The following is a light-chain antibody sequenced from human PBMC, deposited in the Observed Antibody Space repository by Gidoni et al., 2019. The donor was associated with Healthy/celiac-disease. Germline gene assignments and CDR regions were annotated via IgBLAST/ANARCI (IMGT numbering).Light chain of an antibody. Sequence: QSVLPQPPSVSVAPGQRATISCSGSSSNIGAGYDVHWYQQLPGTAPKLLIYGNSNRPSGVPDRFSGSKSGTSASLAITGLQAEDEADYYCQSYDSSLSGSGVFGGGTKLTVL. CDR1: SSNIGAGYD. V-gene: IGLV1-40*01. CDR2: GNS. CDR3: QSYDSSLSGSGV. J-gene: IGLJ2*01.